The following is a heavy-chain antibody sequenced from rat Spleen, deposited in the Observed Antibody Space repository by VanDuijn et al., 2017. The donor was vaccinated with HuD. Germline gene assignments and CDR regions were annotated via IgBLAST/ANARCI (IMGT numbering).Heavy chain of an antibody. J-gene: IGHJ3*01. CDR2: ISYGDSYGHSST. Sequence: EVQLVESDGGLVQPGRSLKLSCAASGFTFSDCYMAWVRQAPTKGLEWVATISYGDSYGHSSTYYRDSVKGRFTISRDNAINSLYLQMDSLTSEDTATYYCSTRGEQISLWFAFWGQGTLVTVSS. D-gene: IGHD1-2*01. CDR1: GFTFSDCY. V-gene: IGHV5-20*01. CDR3: STRGEQISLWFAF.